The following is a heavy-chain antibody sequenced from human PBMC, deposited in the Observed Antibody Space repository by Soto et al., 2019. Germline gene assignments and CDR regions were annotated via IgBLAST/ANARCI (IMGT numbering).Heavy chain of an antibody. D-gene: IGHD1-1*01. Sequence: SGPTLVNPTQTLTLTCTLSGFSLSTSGLRVSWIRQPPGKALQWLARIDWDDDKFYTTSLRTRLTISKDTSKHQVVLTMTNMDPVDTATYYCAKTGTDGSWFDPWGQGTLVTVS. J-gene: IGHJ5*02. CDR3: AKTGTDGSWFDP. CDR1: GFSLSTSGLR. V-gene: IGHV2-70*04. CDR2: IDWDDDK.